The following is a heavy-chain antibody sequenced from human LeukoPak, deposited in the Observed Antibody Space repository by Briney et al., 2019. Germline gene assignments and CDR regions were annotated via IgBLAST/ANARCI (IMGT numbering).Heavy chain of an antibody. CDR1: GGSLSSYY. CDR3: ARGLNRNDYGDYGY. CDR2: IYYTGST. V-gene: IGHV4-59*01. D-gene: IGHD4-17*01. J-gene: IGHJ4*02. Sequence: SETLSLTCTVSGGSLSSYYWTWIRQPPGKGLEWIGYIYYTGSTSYNPSLKSRVTISVQASKNQFSLKLSSVTAADTAVYYCARGLNRNDYGDYGYWGQGTLVTVSS.